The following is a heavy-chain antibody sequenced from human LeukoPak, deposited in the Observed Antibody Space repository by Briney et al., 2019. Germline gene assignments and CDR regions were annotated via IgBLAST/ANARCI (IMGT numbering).Heavy chain of an antibody. CDR2: INHSGST. Sequence: SETLSLTCAVYGGSFSGYYWSWIRQPPGKGLEWIGEINHSGSTNYNPSLKSRVTISVDTSKNQFSLKLSSVTAADTAVYYCARRQLGYSSGWYYYYMDVWGKGTTVTISS. CDR1: GGSFSGYY. J-gene: IGHJ6*03. CDR3: ARRQLGYSSGWYYYYMDV. D-gene: IGHD6-19*01. V-gene: IGHV4-34*01.